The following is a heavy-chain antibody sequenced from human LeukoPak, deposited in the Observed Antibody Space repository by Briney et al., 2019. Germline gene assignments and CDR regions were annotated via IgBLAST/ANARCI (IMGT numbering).Heavy chain of an antibody. CDR2: ISNYGGST. J-gene: IGHJ4*02. CDR1: GFTFSNYA. Sequence: GGSLRLSCSASGFTFSNYAMHWVRQAPAKGLEFVSTISNYGGSTYYADSVKGRFTISRDNSKNTLYLQMSSLRAEDTAVYYCVKGSSSWYGSHNDYWGQGTLVTVSS. D-gene: IGHD6-13*01. CDR3: VKGSSSWYGSHNDY. V-gene: IGHV3-64D*06.